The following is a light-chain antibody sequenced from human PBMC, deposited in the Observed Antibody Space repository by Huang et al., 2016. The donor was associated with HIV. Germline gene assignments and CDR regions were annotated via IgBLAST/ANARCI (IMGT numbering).Light chain of an antibody. CDR3: QQNNNWPPLFT. V-gene: IGKV3-15*01. J-gene: IGKJ3*01. Sequence: EIVMTQSPATLSVSPGERATRSCRASQSVSSNLAWYQQKPGQAPRRLICGASTRATGIPARFSGSGSGTEFTLTISSLQSEDFAVYYCQQNNNWPPLFTFGPGTKVDIK. CDR2: GAS. CDR1: QSVSSN.